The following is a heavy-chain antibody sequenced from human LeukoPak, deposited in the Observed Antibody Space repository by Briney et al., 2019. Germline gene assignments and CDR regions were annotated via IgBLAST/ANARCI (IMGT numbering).Heavy chain of an antibody. CDR2: IPKDGSNQ. J-gene: IGHJ4*02. CDR1: GFIFSSYG. CDR3: VVGHTQSKDYDFWSSYFDY. D-gene: IGHD3-3*01. V-gene: IGHV3-30*02. Sequence: GGSLRLSCATSGFIFSSYGMHWVRQAPGKGLEWVAYIPKDGSNQFYAESVKGRFTISRDNAKNSLYLQMNSLRAEDTAVYYCVVGHTQSKDYDFWSSYFDYWGQGTLVTVSS.